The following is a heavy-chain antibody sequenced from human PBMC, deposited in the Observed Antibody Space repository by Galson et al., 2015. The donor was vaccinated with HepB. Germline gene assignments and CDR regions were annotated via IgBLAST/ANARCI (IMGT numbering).Heavy chain of an antibody. J-gene: IGHJ4*02. Sequence: SLRLSCAASGFTFSSYAMPWVRQAPGKGLEWVSTISCSGDSTNYADSVKGRFTISRDNSKNTLYLQVNSLRAEDTAVYYCARDLRGYSTITEYWRQGTLVTGSS. CDR2: ISCSGDST. V-gene: IGHV3-23*01. D-gene: IGHD3-22*01. CDR3: ARDLRGYSTITEY. CDR1: GFTFSSYA.